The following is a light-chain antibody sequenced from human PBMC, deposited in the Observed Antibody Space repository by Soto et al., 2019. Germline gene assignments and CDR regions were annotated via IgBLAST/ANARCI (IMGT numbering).Light chain of an antibody. CDR1: QLFSSN. V-gene: IGKV3-15*01. J-gene: IGKJ5*01. CDR2: GVS. CDR3: QQYNNWPPIT. Sequence: EIVMMQSPATLSVSPGESVTLSCRASQLFSSNLAWYQHKPGQAPRLLIYGVSTRATGIPARFSGSGSGTEFTLTISSLQSEYFAVYYCQQYNNWPPITCGQGTRLENK.